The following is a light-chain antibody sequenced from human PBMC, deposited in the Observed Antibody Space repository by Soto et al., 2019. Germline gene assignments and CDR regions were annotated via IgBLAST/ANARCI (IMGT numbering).Light chain of an antibody. V-gene: IGKV1-5*03. CDR2: KAS. CDR3: QQANSFPLT. CDR1: QSIDTW. J-gene: IGKJ4*01. Sequence: DIQMTQSPSTVSASVGDRVTITCRASQSIDTWLAWFQQKPGRAPKLLISKASDLESGVPPRFSGSGSGTEFTLTISSLQPDDFATYYCQQANSFPLTFGGGTKVDIK.